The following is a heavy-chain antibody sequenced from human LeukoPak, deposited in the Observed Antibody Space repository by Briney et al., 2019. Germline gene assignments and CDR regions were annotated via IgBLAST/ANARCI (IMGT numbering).Heavy chain of an antibody. J-gene: IGHJ4*02. V-gene: IGHV4-59*11. D-gene: IGHD5-24*01. CDR2: IYYSGST. Sequence: SETLSFTCTVSGGSISSHYWSWIRQPPGKGLEWIGYIYYSGSTNSNPSLKSRVTISVDTSKNQFSLKLSSVTAADTAVYYCARGGDGYTLYYFDYWGQGTLVTVSS. CDR1: GGSISSHY. CDR3: ARGGDGYTLYYFDY.